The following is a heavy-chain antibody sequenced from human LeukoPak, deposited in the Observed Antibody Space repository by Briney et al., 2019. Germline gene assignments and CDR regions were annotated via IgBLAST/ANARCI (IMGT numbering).Heavy chain of an antibody. CDR3: ARAEYYYDSSGYYA. D-gene: IGHD3-22*01. CDR2: IYYSGST. J-gene: IGHJ4*02. CDR1: GGSISSSNW. V-gene: IGHV4-4*02. Sequence: SETLSLTCAVSGGSISSSNWWSWVRQPPGQGLEWIGYIYYSGSTNYNPSLKSRVTISVDTSKNQFSLKLSSVTAADTAVYYCARAEYYYDSSGYYAWGQGTLVTVSS.